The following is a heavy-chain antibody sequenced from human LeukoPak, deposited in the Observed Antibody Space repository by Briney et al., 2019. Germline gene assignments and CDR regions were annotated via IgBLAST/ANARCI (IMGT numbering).Heavy chain of an antibody. CDR2: IWYDGSNK. CDR3: AKERYTTTWYDY. CDR1: GFTFSSYG. Sequence: GGSLRLSCAASGFTFSSYGMHWVRQAPGKGLEWVAVIWYDGSNKYYADSVKGRFTISRDNSKNTLYLQMNSLRAEDTAVYYCAKERYTTTWYDYWGQGTQVTVSS. D-gene: IGHD2/OR15-2a*01. J-gene: IGHJ4*02. V-gene: IGHV3-33*06.